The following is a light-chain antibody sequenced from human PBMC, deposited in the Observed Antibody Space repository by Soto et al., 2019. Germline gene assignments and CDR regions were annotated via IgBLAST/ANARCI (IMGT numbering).Light chain of an antibody. CDR1: QGLSTD. Sequence: IQLTQSPSSLSASVGDRVTITCRASQGLSTDLAWHQQKPGEAPKLLIYAVSILQSGVPSRFSGGGSGTDFTLTIRSLQPEDFATYYCQQLNSYPLTFGQGTRLEL. CDR2: AVS. CDR3: QQLNSYPLT. J-gene: IGKJ5*01. V-gene: IGKV1-9*01.